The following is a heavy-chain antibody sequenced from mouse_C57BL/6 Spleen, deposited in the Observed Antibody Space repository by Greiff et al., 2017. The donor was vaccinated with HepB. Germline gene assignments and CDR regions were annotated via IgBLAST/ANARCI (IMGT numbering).Heavy chain of an antibody. J-gene: IGHJ3*01. CDR2: ISDGGSYT. CDR3: ARREELAWFAY. D-gene: IGHD4-1*01. CDR1: GFTFSSYA. Sequence: EVQRVESGGGLVKPGGSLKLSCAASGFTFSSYAMSWVRQTPEKRLEWVATISDGGSYTYYPDNVKGRFTISRDNAKNNLYLQMSHLKSEDTAMYYCARREELAWFAYWGQGTLVTVSA. V-gene: IGHV5-4*01.